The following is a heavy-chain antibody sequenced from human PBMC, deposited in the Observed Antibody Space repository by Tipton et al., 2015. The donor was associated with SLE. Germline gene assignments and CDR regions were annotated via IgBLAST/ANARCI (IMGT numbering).Heavy chain of an antibody. Sequence: LTCTVPGGSISPYYWTWVRQPPGKGLEWIGFIYYSGSTNYNPSLKSRVTISLDTSKNQFSLKLSSVTPADTAVYYCARNHYYDSYWYFDLWGRGTLVTVSS. CDR2: IYYSGST. CDR1: GGSISPYY. D-gene: IGHD3-22*01. J-gene: IGHJ2*01. V-gene: IGHV4-59*01. CDR3: ARNHYYDSYWYFDL.